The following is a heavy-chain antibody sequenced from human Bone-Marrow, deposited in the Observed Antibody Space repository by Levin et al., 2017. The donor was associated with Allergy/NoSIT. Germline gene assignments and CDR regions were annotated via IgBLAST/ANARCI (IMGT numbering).Heavy chain of an antibody. Sequence: ASVKVSCKASGYTFINYDIIWVRQATGQGFEWMAWMNPNSGNTGYSQKFQGRLTVTRNTSISTGYMELSSLKSEDTAVYFCARGGFSGWHGTNNYYGLDVWGLGTTVTVSS. CDR3: ARGGFSGWHGTNNYYGLDV. CDR2: MNPNSGNT. D-gene: IGHD1-7*01. J-gene: IGHJ6*02. V-gene: IGHV1-8*01. CDR1: GYTFINYD.